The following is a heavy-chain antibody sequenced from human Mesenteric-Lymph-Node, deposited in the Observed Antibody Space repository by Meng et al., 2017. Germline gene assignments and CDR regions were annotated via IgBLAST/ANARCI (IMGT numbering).Heavy chain of an antibody. Sequence: QVPLQESGPGLGKPSGTLSLTCSVSCGSISSSNWWSWVRQPPGKGLEWIGEIYHSGSTNYNPSLKSRVTISVDKSKNQFSLKLSSVTAADTAVYYCARAVYCGGDCYPFDYWGQGTLVTVSS. CDR3: ARAVYCGGDCYPFDY. CDR2: IYHSGST. J-gene: IGHJ4*02. CDR1: CGSISSSNW. V-gene: IGHV4-4*02. D-gene: IGHD2-21*02.